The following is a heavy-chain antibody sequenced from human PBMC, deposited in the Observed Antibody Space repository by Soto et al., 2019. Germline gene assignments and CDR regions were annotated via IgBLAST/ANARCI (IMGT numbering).Heavy chain of an antibody. CDR1: GGSITNYY. D-gene: IGHD3-10*01. CDR3: ARHGFGSLHGLRDV. CDR2: IQYSGYS. Sequence: QVQLQESGPGLVKPSETLSLTCTVSGGSITNYYCSWFRQPPGKGLEWIGYIQYSGYSAYNLSLKRRGTMSMDTSKTQFSLMLESVTATDTAVYYCARHGFGSLHGLRDVLGQGTTVIVSS. V-gene: IGHV4-59*08. J-gene: IGHJ6*02.